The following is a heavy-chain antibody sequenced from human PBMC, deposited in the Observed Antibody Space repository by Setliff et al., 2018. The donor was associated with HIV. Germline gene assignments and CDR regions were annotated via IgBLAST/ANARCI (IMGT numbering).Heavy chain of an antibody. CDR3: ARHRVDTSMLVVKDPGAFDL. CDR2: IFPADSDT. V-gene: IGHV5-51*01. J-gene: IGHJ3*01. Sequence: GESLKISCRGFGCSFGDYWIGWVRQKPGKGLEWMGIIFPADSDTRVNPSFQGQVTISADKSTYAAFLQWTSLKASDTGIYYCARHRVDTSMLVVKDPGAFDLWGQGTLVNGSA. CDR1: GCSFGDYW. D-gene: IGHD3-22*01.